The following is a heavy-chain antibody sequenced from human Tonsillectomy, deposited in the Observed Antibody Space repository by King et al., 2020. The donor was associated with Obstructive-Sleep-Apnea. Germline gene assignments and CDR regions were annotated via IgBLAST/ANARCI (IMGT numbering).Heavy chain of an antibody. CDR1: GGSISSYY. D-gene: IGHD3-22*01. Sequence: QLQESGPGLVKPSETLSLTCTVSGGSISSYYWSWIRQPPGKGLEWIGYIYYSGSTNYNPSLKSRVTISVDTSKNQFSLKLSSVTAADTAVYYCARVEYDSSGYSLGRLFYFDYWGQGTLVTVSS. V-gene: IGHV4-59*01. CDR2: IYYSGST. CDR3: ARVEYDSSGYSLGRLFYFDY. J-gene: IGHJ4*02.